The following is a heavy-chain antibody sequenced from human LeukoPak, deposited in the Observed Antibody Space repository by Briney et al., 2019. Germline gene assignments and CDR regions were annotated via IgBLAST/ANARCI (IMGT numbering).Heavy chain of an antibody. CDR2: IEQDGSEI. J-gene: IGHJ4*02. Sequence: PGGSLRLPCAASGFTFSSYWMSWVRQAPGKGLEWVANIEQDGSEILYVDSVKGRFTISRDNAKNSLYLQMNSLRAEDTALYYCATITYYGSGRGYFDYWGQGTLVTVSS. CDR1: GFTFSSYW. CDR3: ATITYYGSGRGYFDY. V-gene: IGHV3-7*05. D-gene: IGHD3-10*01.